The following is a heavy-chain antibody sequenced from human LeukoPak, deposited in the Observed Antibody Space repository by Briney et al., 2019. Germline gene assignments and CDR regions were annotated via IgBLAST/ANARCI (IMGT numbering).Heavy chain of an antibody. D-gene: IGHD2-2*01. CDR1: GFTFSSYG. CDR2: ISGSSGST. J-gene: IGHJ5*02. CDR3: AKENRAVVLPTNWFDP. V-gene: IGHV3-23*01. Sequence: PGGSLRLSCAASGFTFSSYGMSWVRQAPGKGLEWVSGISGSSGSTYYAESVKGRFTISRDNSKNTLYLQMNSLRAEDTAVYYCAKENRAVVLPTNWFDPWGQGTLVTISS.